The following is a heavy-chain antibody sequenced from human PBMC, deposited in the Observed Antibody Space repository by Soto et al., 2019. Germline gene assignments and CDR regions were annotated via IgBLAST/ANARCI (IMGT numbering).Heavy chain of an antibody. CDR3: ARILEVAGYFDY. CDR2: IYYSGST. J-gene: IGHJ4*02. Sequence: PSETLSLTCTVSGGSISSGDYYWSWIRQPPGKGLEWIGYIYYSGSTYYNPSLKSRVTISVDTSKNQFSLKLSSVTAADTAVYYCARILEVAGYFDYWGQGTLVTVSS. CDR1: GGSISSGDYY. V-gene: IGHV4-30-4*01.